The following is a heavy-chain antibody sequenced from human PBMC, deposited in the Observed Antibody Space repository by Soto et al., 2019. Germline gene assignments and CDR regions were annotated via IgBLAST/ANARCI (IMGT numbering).Heavy chain of an antibody. V-gene: IGHV3-48*04. CDR1: GFTFSSYA. J-gene: IGHJ4*02. CDR2: ISSSVTAI. Sequence: PGGSLRLSCAASGFTFSSYAMHWVRQAPGKGLEWVAYISSSVTAIYYADSVKGRFTISRDNAKNSLYLQMNSLRAEDTAVYYCARDWGYCSSTSCYKFEYRGQGTLVTVSS. D-gene: IGHD2-2*02. CDR3: ARDWGYCSSTSCYKFEY.